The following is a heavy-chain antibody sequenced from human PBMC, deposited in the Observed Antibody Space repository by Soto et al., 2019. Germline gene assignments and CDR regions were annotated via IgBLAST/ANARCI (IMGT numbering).Heavy chain of an antibody. Sequence: EVQLVESGGGLVQPGGSLRLSCAASGFTFSDHYMDWVRQAPGKRLEWVGRIRNKANSYTTVYAASVRGRFTISRDDSKNSLYLQMDSLKTEDTAVYYCARGLDILTAYYGAFEYWGQGTLVTVSS. J-gene: IGHJ4*02. D-gene: IGHD3-9*01. V-gene: IGHV3-72*01. CDR2: IRNKANSYTT. CDR1: GFTFSDHY. CDR3: ARGLDILTAYYGAFEY.